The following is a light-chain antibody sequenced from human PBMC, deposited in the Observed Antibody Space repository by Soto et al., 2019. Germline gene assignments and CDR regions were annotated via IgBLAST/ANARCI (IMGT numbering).Light chain of an antibody. CDR3: QQYNNWPDT. Sequence: EIVLTPSPGTLSLSPVESATLSCRASQSVSSSYLAWYQQKPGQAPRLLIYGASSRATGIPDRFSGSGSGTEFTLTISSLQSDDFAIYYCQQYNNWPDTFGQGTKVDIK. J-gene: IGKJ1*01. CDR2: GAS. CDR1: QSVSSSY. V-gene: IGKV3-20*01.